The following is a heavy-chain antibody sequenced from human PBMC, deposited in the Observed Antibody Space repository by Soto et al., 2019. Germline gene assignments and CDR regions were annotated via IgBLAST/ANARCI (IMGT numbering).Heavy chain of an antibody. CDR2: ISSSGSTI. Sequence: PGGSLRLSCAASGFTFSSYEMNWVRQAPGKGLEWVSYISSSGSTIYYADSVKGRFTISRDNAKNSLYLQMNSLRAEDTAVYYCAKSIRYSSSTSAFDIWGQGTMVTVSS. V-gene: IGHV3-48*03. D-gene: IGHD6-13*01. CDR1: GFTFSSYE. CDR3: AKSIRYSSSTSAFDI. J-gene: IGHJ3*02.